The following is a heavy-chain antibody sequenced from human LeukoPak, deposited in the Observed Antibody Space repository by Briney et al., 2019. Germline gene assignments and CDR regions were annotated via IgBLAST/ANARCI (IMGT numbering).Heavy chain of an antibody. V-gene: IGHV4-39*01. CDR3: ARYDREVGTTEPLFDY. CDR1: GGSISSNSYY. D-gene: IGHD1-26*01. CDR2: IHYTGST. Sequence: PSETLSLTCTISGGSISSNSYYWGWIRQPPGKGLEWIGSIHYTGSTYYNPSLKSRVTISVDTSKNQFSLKVSSVTAADTAVYYCARYDREVGTTEPLFDYWGQGTLVTVSS. J-gene: IGHJ4*02.